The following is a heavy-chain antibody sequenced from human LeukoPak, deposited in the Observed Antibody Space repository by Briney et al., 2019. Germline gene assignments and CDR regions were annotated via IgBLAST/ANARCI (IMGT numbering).Heavy chain of an antibody. CDR1: GFTFSSYE. CDR3: AKGVEMATIDAFDI. CDR2: ISSSGSTI. Sequence: GGSLRLSCAASGFTFSSYEMNWVRQAPGKGLEWVSYISSSGSTIYYADSVKGRFTISGDNAKNSLYLQMNSLRAEDTALYYCAKGVEMATIDAFDIWGQGTMVTVSS. V-gene: IGHV3-48*03. J-gene: IGHJ3*02. D-gene: IGHD5-24*01.